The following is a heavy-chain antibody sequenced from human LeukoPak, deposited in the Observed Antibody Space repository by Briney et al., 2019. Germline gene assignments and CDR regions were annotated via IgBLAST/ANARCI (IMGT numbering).Heavy chain of an antibody. CDR1: GGSISSYY. V-gene: IGHV4-59*01. J-gene: IGHJ4*01. Sequence: RASETLSLTCSVSGGSISSYYWSWIRQPPGKGLEWIGYIYYSGSTNYNPSLKSRVTISVDTSKNQFSLKLSSVTAADTAVYYCARLGEHDYGGNGPVWDYWGHGTLVTVSS. CDR2: IYYSGST. D-gene: IGHD4-23*01. CDR3: ARLGEHDYGGNGPVWDY.